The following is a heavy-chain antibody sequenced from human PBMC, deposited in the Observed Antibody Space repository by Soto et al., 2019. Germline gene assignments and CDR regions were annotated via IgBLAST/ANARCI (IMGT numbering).Heavy chain of an antibody. CDR3: ARVVYYDSSGYYSD. V-gene: IGHV1-69*06. Sequence: SVKVSCKASGGTFSSYAIRWVRQVPGQGLEWMGGIIPIFGTANYAQKFQGRVTITADKSTSTAYMELSSLRSEDTAVYYCARVVYYDSSGYYSDWGRGTLVTVFS. CDR1: GGTFSSYA. D-gene: IGHD3-22*01. CDR2: IIPIFGTA. J-gene: IGHJ4*02.